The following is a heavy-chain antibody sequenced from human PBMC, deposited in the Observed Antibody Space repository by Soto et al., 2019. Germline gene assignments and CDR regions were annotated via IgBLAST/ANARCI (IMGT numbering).Heavy chain of an antibody. D-gene: IGHD3-3*01. CDR2: ISTSGDST. CDR3: TRDGEPL. V-gene: IGHV3-21*01. J-gene: IGHJ3*01. Sequence: GGSLRLSCAASGFTFSTYSLNWVRQAPGKGLEWVSSISTSGDSTYYEDSLRGRFTISRDNARASLYLQMDSLRVEDTAMYYCTRDGEPLWGQGTMVTVSS. CDR1: GFTFSTYS.